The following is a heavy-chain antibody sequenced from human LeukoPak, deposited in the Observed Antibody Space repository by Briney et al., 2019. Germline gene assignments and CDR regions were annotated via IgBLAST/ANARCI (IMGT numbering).Heavy chain of an antibody. Sequence: GESLKISCKGSGYSFTSYWIGWVRQMPGKGLEWMGIIYPGDSDNRYSPSFQGQVTISADKSISTAYLQWSSLKDSDTAMYDCARLQRQQLVFDPWGQGTLVTVSS. D-gene: IGHD6-13*01. CDR2: IYPGDSDN. V-gene: IGHV5-51*01. CDR3: ARLQRQQLVFDP. CDR1: GYSFTSYW. J-gene: IGHJ5*02.